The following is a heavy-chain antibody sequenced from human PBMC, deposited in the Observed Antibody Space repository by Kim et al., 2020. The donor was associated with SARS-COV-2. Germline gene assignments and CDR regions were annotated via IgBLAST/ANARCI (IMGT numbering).Heavy chain of an antibody. Sequence: GGSLRLSCAASGFTFSSYSMNWVRQAPGKGLEWVSYISSSSSTIYYADSVKGRFTISRDNAKNSLYLQMNSLRDEDTAVYYCARGARDYIWGSYRYTQSHFWGQGTLLTVSS. D-gene: IGHD3-16*02. J-gene: IGHJ4*02. CDR2: ISSSSSTI. CDR1: GFTFSSYS. CDR3: ARGARDYIWGSYRYTQSHF. V-gene: IGHV3-48*02.